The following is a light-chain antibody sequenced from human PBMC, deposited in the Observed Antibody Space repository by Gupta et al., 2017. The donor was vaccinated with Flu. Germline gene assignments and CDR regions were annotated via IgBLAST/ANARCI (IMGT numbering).Light chain of an antibody. Sequence: SITISCTGTSSDVGGYNYVSWYQHHPGKAPNLMIYEVINRPSGVSNRFSGSKSGNTASLTISGLQAEDEADYYCSSYTSSNSLEFGGGTKLTVL. V-gene: IGLV2-14*01. CDR2: EVI. CDR3: SSYTSSNSLE. CDR1: SSDVGGYNY. J-gene: IGLJ3*02.